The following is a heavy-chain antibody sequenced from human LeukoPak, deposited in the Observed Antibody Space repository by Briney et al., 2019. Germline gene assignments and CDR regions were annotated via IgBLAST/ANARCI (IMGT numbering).Heavy chain of an antibody. D-gene: IGHD3-10*01. CDR3: ARTRYYYNSRSYGAPYYFDY. CDR2: IYYSGST. Sequence: SETLSLTCTVSGGSISSSSYYWGWIRQPPGKGLEWIGSIYYSGSTYYNPSLKSRVAISVDTSKNQFSLKLSSVTAADTAVYYCARTRYYYNSRSYGAPYYFDYWGQGTLVTVSS. J-gene: IGHJ4*02. V-gene: IGHV4-39*01. CDR1: GGSISSSSYY.